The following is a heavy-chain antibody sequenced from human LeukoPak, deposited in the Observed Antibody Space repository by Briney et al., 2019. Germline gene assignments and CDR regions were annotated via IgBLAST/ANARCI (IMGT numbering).Heavy chain of an antibody. V-gene: IGHV2-5*02. CDR3: AQSPGITGTDFDF. Sequence: SGPTLVNPTQSLRLTRTFSGFSLSTSRVAVGWIRQPPGKALEWLALIYWDDDKHYTPSLKSRLTITKATSKSQVVFIMTKLDTMYTATYACAQSPGITGTDFDFWGQGTLVTVSS. D-gene: IGHD1-20*01. CDR2: IYWDDDK. CDR1: GFSLSTSRVA. J-gene: IGHJ4*02.